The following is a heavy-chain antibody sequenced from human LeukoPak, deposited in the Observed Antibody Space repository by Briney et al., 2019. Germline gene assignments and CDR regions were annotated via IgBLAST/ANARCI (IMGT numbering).Heavy chain of an antibody. D-gene: IGHD6-13*01. J-gene: IGHJ4*02. CDR3: AKGPKKQMVGSRGYYFDF. V-gene: IGHV3-23*01. CDR2: ISDSGGSR. CDR1: GFTFSSYA. Sequence: PGGSLRLSCGASGFTFSSYAMVWVRQAPGKWLEWVSGISDSGGSRHYADSVKGRFTISRDNSKNTLYLQVNSLRAEDTAVYFCAKGPKKQMVGSRGYYFDFWGQGTLVTVSS.